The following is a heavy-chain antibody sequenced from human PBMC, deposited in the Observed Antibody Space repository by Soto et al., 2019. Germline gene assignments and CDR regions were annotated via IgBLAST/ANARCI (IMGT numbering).Heavy chain of an antibody. Sequence: LSDTLSLTCTVSGGSINNYYWSWIRQPPGKGLEWIGYIYYIGSTNYSPSLKSRVSISVDTSKNQFSLKLTSVTAADTAVYYCAAPPRYWGQGTLVTGSS. D-gene: IGHD6-6*01. CDR1: GGSINNYY. CDR2: IYYIGST. CDR3: AAPPRY. J-gene: IGHJ4*02. V-gene: IGHV4-59*01.